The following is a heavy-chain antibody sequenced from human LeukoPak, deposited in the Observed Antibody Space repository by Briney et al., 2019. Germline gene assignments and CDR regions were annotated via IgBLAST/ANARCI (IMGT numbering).Heavy chain of an antibody. D-gene: IGHD5-24*01. CDR3: GMAMDV. Sequence: PGGSLRLSCAASGFTFSNYWMNWVRQAPGKGLEWVANIKQDGSEKYYVDSVKGRFTISRDNAKNSLYLQMSSLRAEDTAVYYCGMAMDVWGRGTTVTVSS. V-gene: IGHV3-7*05. CDR2: IKQDGSEK. CDR1: GFTFSNYW. J-gene: IGHJ6*02.